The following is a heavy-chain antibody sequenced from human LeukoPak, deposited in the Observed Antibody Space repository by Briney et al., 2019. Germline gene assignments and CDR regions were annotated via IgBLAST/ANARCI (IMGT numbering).Heavy chain of an antibody. J-gene: IGHJ6*03. CDR1: GFTFSSYS. CDR2: ISSSGTYT. CDR3: ARQTCTSTSCYVVYYYYMDV. D-gene: IGHD2-2*01. V-gene: IGHV3-21*01. Sequence: GRSLRLSCVASGFTFSSYSMNWVRQAPGKGLEWVSSISSSGTYTHYADSVKGRFTISRDNAKNSLYLQMNSLRAEDAAVYYCARQTCTSTSCYVVYYYYMDVWGKGTTVTVSS.